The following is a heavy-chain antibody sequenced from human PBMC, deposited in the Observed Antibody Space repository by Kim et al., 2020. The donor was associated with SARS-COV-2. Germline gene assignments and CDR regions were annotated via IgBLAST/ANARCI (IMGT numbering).Heavy chain of an antibody. D-gene: IGHD6-13*01. J-gene: IGHJ4*02. CDR2: IKSKTDGGTT. V-gene: IGHV3-15*01. Sequence: GGSLRLSCAASGFTFSNAWMSWVRQAPGKGLEWVGRIKSKTDGGTTDYAAPVKGRFTISRDDSKNTLYLQMNSLKTEDTAVYYCTTGASIAAAGRGDYWGQGTLVTVSS. CDR3: TTGASIAAAGRGDY. CDR1: GFTFSNAW.